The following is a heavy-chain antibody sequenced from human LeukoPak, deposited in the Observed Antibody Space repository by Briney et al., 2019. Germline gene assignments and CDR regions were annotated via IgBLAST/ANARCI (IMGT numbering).Heavy chain of an antibody. CDR2: TYYRSKWFN. CDR1: GDSVSSNRVT. CDR3: ARARDGTFDY. J-gene: IGHJ4*02. Sequence: SQTLSLTCAISGDSVSSNRVTWNWVTQSPSRGLEWLGRTYYRSKWFNDFAISVKSGISINPDTSKNQFSLHLNSVTPEDTAVYYCARARDGTFDYWGQGTLVTVSS. D-gene: IGHD1-1*01. V-gene: IGHV6-1*01.